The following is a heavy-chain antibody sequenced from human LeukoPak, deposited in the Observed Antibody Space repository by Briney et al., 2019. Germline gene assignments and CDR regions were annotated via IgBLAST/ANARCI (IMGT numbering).Heavy chain of an antibody. J-gene: IGHJ4*02. V-gene: IGHV1-2*06. Sequence: ASVKVSCKASGYTFTGYYMHWVRQAPGQGLEWMGRINPNSGGTNYAQKFQGRVTMTRDTSISTAYMELSSLRSEDTAVYYCASRLYYYGSGSYDYFDYWGRGTLVTVSS. CDR3: ASRLYYYGSGSYDYFDY. D-gene: IGHD3-10*01. CDR1: GYTFTGYY. CDR2: INPNSGGT.